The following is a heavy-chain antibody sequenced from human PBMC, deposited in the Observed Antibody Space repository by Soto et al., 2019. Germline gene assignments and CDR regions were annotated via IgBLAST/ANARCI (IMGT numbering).Heavy chain of an antibody. CDR2: INPSGGST. D-gene: IGHD4-17*01. CDR1: GYTFTTYY. Sequence: ASVKVSCKASGYTFTTYYLDWVRQAPGQGLEWMGIINPSGGSTNYAQRFQGRVTMTSDTSTSTVYMELSSLRADDTAVYYCARVVVPTTATTSNWFDPWGQGTLVTVSS. V-gene: IGHV1-46*01. CDR3: ARVVVPTTATTSNWFDP. J-gene: IGHJ5*02.